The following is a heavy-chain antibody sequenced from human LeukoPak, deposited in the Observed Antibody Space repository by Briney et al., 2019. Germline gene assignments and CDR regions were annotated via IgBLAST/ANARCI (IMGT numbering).Heavy chain of an antibody. CDR3: ARSYYGSGSYIGY. V-gene: IGHV3-21*01. CDR1: GFTFSSYS. D-gene: IGHD3-10*01. J-gene: IGHJ4*02. CDR2: ISSSSSYI. Sequence: PGGSLRLSCAASGFTFSSYSMNWVRQAPGKGLEWVSSISSSSSYIYYADSVKGRFTISRDNAKNSLYLQMNSLRGEDTAVYYCARSYYGSGSYIGYWGQGTLVTVSS.